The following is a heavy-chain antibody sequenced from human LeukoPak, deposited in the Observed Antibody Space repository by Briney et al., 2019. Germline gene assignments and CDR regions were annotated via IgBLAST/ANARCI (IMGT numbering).Heavy chain of an antibody. Sequence: SETLSLTCTVSGGSISSYYWNWIRQPPGKGLEWIGYIYYSGSTNYNPSLKSRVIISVDTSKTQFSLKLSSVTAADTAVYYCARDRGVAVAGTNAFDIWGQGTMVTVSS. V-gene: IGHV4-59*01. CDR1: GGSISSYY. CDR2: IYYSGST. J-gene: IGHJ3*02. CDR3: ARDRGVAVAGTNAFDI. D-gene: IGHD6-19*01.